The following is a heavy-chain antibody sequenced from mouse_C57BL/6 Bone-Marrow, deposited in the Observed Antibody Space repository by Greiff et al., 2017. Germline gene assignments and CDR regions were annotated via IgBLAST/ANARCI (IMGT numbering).Heavy chain of an antibody. V-gene: IGHV1-53*01. D-gene: IGHD1-1*01. J-gene: IGHJ2*01. Sequence: QVQLQQSGTELVKPGASVKLSCKASGYTFTSYWMHWVKQRPGQGLEWIGNINPSNGGTNYNEKFKSKATLTVDKSSSTAYMQLSSLTSEDSAVDYCAIHYYGSSPYFDYWGQGTTLTVSS. CDR3: AIHYYGSSPYFDY. CDR1: GYTFTSYW. CDR2: INPSNGGT.